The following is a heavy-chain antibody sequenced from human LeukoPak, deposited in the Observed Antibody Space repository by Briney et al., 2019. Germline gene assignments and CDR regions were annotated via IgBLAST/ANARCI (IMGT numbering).Heavy chain of an antibody. Sequence: SQTLSLTCAISGDSVSSNSAAWTWIRQSPSRGLEWLGRTYYKSKWYNDYAVSVRSRITINPDTSRNQFFLQLNSVTPDDTAVYYCARVSYSSSWPRNAFDIWGQGTMVTVSS. CDR2: TYYKSKWYN. CDR3: ARVSYSSSWPRNAFDI. D-gene: IGHD6-13*01. V-gene: IGHV6-1*01. J-gene: IGHJ3*02. CDR1: GDSVSSNSAA.